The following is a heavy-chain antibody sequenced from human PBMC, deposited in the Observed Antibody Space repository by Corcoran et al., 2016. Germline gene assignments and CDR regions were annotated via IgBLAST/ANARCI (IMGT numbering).Heavy chain of an antibody. J-gene: IGHJ4*02. CDR3: AREFLEYSISWYVGDDFDY. CDR1: DGSISSSNYY. Sequence: QLQLQESGPGLVKPSETRSLTCAVSDGSISSSNYYWCWIRQPPGKGLEWIGSIYYSWSTYYNPSLKRRVTISVDTSKNQFSLKRNSVTAADTAVYVRAREFLEYSISWYVGDDFDYWGQGTLVTVSS. D-gene: IGHD6-13*01. CDR2: IYYSWST. V-gene: IGHV4-39*07.